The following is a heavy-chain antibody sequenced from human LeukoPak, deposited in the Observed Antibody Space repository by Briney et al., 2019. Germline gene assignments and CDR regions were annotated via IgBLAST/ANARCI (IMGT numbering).Heavy chain of an antibody. Sequence: SETLSLTCAVYGGSFSGYYWSWIRQPPGKGLEWIGEINHSGSTNYNPSLKSRVTISVDTSKNQFSLKLSSVTAVDTAVYYCARGRYIPLTLWGQGTLVTVSS. D-gene: IGHD1-14*01. J-gene: IGHJ4*02. CDR1: GGSFSGYY. CDR3: ARGRYIPLTL. CDR2: INHSGST. V-gene: IGHV4-34*01.